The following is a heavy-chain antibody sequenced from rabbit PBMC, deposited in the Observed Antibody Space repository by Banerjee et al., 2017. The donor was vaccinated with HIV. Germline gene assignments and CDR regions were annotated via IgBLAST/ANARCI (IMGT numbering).Heavy chain of an antibody. V-gene: IGHV1S45*01. Sequence: QEQLVESGGGLVQPEGSLTLTCTASGFSFSSSYWICWVRQAPGKGLEWIGCIGTGSGTTYYATWAKGRSTISKSSSTTVTLQMTSLTAADTATYFCARDSDYLYGYVFNLWGPGTLVTVS. D-gene: IGHD6-1*01. CDR1: GFSFSSSYW. CDR3: ARDSDYLYGYVFNL. J-gene: IGHJ4*01. CDR2: IGTGSGTT.